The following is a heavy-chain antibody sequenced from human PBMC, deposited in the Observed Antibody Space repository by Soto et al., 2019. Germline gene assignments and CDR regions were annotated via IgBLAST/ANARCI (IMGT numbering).Heavy chain of an antibody. Sequence: GESLTISCKVSGYSFVNYWIGWVRQLPGKGLEWMGIIYPADSDTRYSPSFQGQVTISADKSINTAYLQWSSLQASDTATYYCARSRIIGMTWSFDYWGQGTLVNVSS. J-gene: IGHJ4*02. D-gene: IGHD1-20*01. CDR3: ARSRIIGMTWSFDY. V-gene: IGHV5-51*01. CDR2: IYPADSDT. CDR1: GYSFVNYW.